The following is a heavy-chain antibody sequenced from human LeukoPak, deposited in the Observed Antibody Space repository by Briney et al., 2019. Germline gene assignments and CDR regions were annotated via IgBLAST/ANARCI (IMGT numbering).Heavy chain of an antibody. J-gene: IGHJ6*02. Sequence: SETLSLTCTVSGGSISDYCWSWIRQPPGKGLEWIGCIYYCGSTNYNLSLKSRVTLSVDTSKNQFSLKLNSVAAADTAVYYCTRDRPLYGMDVWGQGTTVTVSS. CDR1: GGSISDYC. CDR2: IYYCGST. CDR3: TRDRPLYGMDV. V-gene: IGHV4-59*01. D-gene: IGHD6-6*01.